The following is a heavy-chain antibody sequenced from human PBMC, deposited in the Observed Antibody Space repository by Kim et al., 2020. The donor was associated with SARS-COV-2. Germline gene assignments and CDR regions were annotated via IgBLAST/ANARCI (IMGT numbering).Heavy chain of an antibody. J-gene: IGHJ4*02. D-gene: IGHD1-20*01. CDR3: AVNWNDGDY. CDR2: GTA. Sequence: GTANYAQKFQGRVTITADESTRTAYMELSSLRSEDTAVYYCAVNWNDGDYWGQGTLVTVSS. V-gene: IGHV1-69*01.